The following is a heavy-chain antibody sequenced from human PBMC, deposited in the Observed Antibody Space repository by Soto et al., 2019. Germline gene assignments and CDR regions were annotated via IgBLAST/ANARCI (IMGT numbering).Heavy chain of an antibody. J-gene: IGHJ5*02. D-gene: IGHD5-12*01. CDR1: GFSVSDYW. CDR3: TRGASGYGNCDT. Sequence: DVQLVESGGGLLQTGGSLRLSCVGYGFSVSDYWMHWVRQVPGEGLVWVSRSNGAGSDTSYADSLEGRFTISRDNAKNTLYLQINSLGPEDSAVYYCTRGASGYGNCDTWGVGTLVTVSS. CDR2: SNGAGSDT. V-gene: IGHV3-74*01.